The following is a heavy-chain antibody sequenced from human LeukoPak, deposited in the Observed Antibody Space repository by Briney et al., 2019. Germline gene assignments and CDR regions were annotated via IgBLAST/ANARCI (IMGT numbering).Heavy chain of an antibody. V-gene: IGHV3-30*04. J-gene: IGHJ5*02. CDR2: ISYDGSNK. Sequence: GGSLRLSCAASGFTFSSYALHWVRQAPGKGLEWVALISYDGSNKYYADSVKGRFTISRDNSKNTLYLQMNSLRPEDTAVYYCASSMVRGVIIPVLYHWGQGTLVTVSS. CDR1: GFTFSSYA. CDR3: ASSMVRGVIIPVLYH. D-gene: IGHD3-10*01.